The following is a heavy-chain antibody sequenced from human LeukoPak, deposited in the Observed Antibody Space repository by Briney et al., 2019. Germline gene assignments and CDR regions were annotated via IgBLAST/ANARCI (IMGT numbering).Heavy chain of an antibody. J-gene: IGHJ4*02. V-gene: IGHV3-48*01. CDR2: ISSSSSTI. D-gene: IGHD3-3*01. Sequence: GGSLRLSCAASGFTFSSYSMNWVRQAPGKGLEWVSYISSSSSTIHYADSVKGRFTISRDNAENMLYLQMNSLRAEDTAVYYCARGDGVVMKYWGQGTLVTVSS. CDR3: ARGDGVVMKY. CDR1: GFTFSSYS.